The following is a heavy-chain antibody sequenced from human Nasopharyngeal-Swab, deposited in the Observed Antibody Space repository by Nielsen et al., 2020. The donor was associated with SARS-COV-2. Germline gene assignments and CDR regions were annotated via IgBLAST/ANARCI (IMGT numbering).Heavy chain of an antibody. V-gene: IGHV3-23*01. CDR3: ARATNVIYGMDV. CDR2: ISGSGGST. J-gene: IGHJ6*02. Sequence: GESLKISCAASGFTFSSYAMSWVRQAPGKGPEWVSAISGSGGSTYYADSVKGRFTISRDNAKNSLYLQMNSLRAEDTAVYYCARATNVIYGMDVWGQGTTVTVSS. D-gene: IGHD3-10*01. CDR1: GFTFSSYA.